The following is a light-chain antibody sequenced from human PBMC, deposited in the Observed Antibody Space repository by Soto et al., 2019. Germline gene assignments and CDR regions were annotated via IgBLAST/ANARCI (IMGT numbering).Light chain of an antibody. CDR1: QSVSSN. CDR2: DAS. CDR3: QQYSSWPLT. J-gene: IGKJ4*01. V-gene: IGKV3D-15*01. Sequence: EIVLTQSPATLSLSPGERATLSCRASQSVSSNLAWYQQKPGQAPRLLIYDASTRATGIPARFSGSGSGTEFTLTISSLQSEDFAVFYCQQYSSWPLTFGGGTKVDIK.